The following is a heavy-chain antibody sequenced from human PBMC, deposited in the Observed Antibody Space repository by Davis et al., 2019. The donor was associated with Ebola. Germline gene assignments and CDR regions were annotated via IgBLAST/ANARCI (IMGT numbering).Heavy chain of an antibody. D-gene: IGHD2-15*01. CDR1: GYTFTSYY. CDR3: ARSSGGSYAVYYFDY. Sequence: AASVKVSCKASGYTFTSYYMHWVRQAPGQGLEWMGIINPSGGSTSYAQKFQGRVTMTRDTSTRTAYMELRSLRSEDTAVYYCARSSGGSYAVYYFDYWGQGTLVTVSS. V-gene: IGHV1-46*01. CDR2: INPSGGST. J-gene: IGHJ4*02.